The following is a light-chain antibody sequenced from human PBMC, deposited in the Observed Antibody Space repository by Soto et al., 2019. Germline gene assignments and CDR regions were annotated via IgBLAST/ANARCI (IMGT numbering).Light chain of an antibody. J-gene: IGKJ1*01. CDR3: QQYGSSPWT. V-gene: IGKV3-20*01. CDR1: QTIRSNY. CDR2: GAS. Sequence: ETVLTQSPGTLSLSPGERATLSCRASQTIRSNYLAWYRQTPGQAPRLLIYGASNRATGIADRFGGSGSGTDVTLIISRLEPEDVALYYCQQYGSSPWTFGQGTKVEIK.